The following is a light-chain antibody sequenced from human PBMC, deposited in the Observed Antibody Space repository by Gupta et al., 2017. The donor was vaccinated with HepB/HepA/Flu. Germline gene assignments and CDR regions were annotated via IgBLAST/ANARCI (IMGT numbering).Light chain of an antibody. J-gene: IGKJ4*01. CDR2: ATS. CDR1: QRASRY. V-gene: IGKV1-39*01. CDR3: QQKDSFPFT. Sequence: DIQMTQSPSSLSASVGDRVTITCRASQRASRYLNWYQQKPGKAPKLLIYATSRVKSGVPSRFSGSGSGTNFTLTISRRQPEDFANYYCQQKDSFPFTFGRGTKVEIK.